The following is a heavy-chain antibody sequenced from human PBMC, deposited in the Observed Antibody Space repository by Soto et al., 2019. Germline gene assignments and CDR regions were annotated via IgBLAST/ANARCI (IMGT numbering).Heavy chain of an antibody. J-gene: IGHJ4*02. Sequence: EVQLLESGGDLMHPRGSLRLSCAASGFTFSTYAMSWVRQAPGKGLEWILSISGGGDETYYTDSVKGRFTISRDNSKNTVWLQMNSLRAEDTAVYYCAKDREAPIYWGQGTLVTVSS. CDR1: GFTFSTYA. D-gene: IGHD3-10*01. CDR3: AKDREAPIY. V-gene: IGHV3-23*01. CDR2: ISGGGDET.